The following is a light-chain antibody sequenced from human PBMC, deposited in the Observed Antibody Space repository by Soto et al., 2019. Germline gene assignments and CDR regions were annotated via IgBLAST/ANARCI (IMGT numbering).Light chain of an antibody. CDR3: QQRTNWPRSLT. J-gene: IGKJ3*01. CDR2: DTS. V-gene: IGKV3-11*01. CDR1: QSVSSY. Sequence: EIVLTQSPATLSLSPGERATLSCRASQSVSSYLAWYQQKPGQAPRLLIYDTSKRATGIPARCSGSGSGTDFPLTISSLEPEDFAVYYCQQRTNWPRSLTGGPGTKVDIK.